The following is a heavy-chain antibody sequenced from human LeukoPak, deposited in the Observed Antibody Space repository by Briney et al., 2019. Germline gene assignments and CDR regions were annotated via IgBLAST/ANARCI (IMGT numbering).Heavy chain of an antibody. CDR1: GFTFSSYG. J-gene: IGHJ4*02. CDR2: ISGSGGST. V-gene: IGHV3-23*01. Sequence: GGSLRLSCAASGFTFSSYGMSWVRQAPGKGLEWVSAISGSGGSTYYADSVKGRLTISRDNSKNTLYLQMNSLRAEDTAVYYCAKDTNRAYSSGWYDYWGQGTLVTVSS. CDR3: AKDTNRAYSSGWYDY. D-gene: IGHD6-19*01.